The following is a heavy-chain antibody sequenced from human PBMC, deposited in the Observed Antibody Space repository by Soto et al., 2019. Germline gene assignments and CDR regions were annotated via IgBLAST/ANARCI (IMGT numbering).Heavy chain of an antibody. Sequence: SETLSLTCTVSGGSISSYYWSWIRQPPGKGLEWIGHIYYSGNTDYNPSLKSRLAISIDTSKNQFSLKLSSVTAADTAVYFCAREGGESSDGLYYFDSWGQGSLVTVSS. V-gene: IGHV4-59*12. CDR2: IYYSGNT. CDR1: GGSISSYY. D-gene: IGHD3-16*01. CDR3: AREGGESSDGLYYFDS. J-gene: IGHJ4*02.